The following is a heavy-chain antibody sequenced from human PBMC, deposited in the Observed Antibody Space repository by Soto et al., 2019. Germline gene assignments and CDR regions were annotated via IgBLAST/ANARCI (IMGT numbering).Heavy chain of an antibody. Sequence: SETLSLTCTVSGGSISSGGYYWSWIRQHPGKGLEWIGYIYYSGSTYYNPSLKSRVTISVDTSKNQFSLKLSSVTAADTAVYYCARELGVPAAMMYNWFDPWGQGTLVTVSS. CDR2: IYYSGST. J-gene: IGHJ5*02. V-gene: IGHV4-31*03. D-gene: IGHD2-2*01. CDR3: ARELGVPAAMMYNWFDP. CDR1: GGSISSGGYY.